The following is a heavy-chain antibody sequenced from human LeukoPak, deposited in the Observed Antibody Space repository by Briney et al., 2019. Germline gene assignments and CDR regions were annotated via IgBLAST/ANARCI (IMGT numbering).Heavy chain of an antibody. V-gene: IGHV3-21*01. CDR2: ISSSSYI. CDR3: ARVMGSKWGKFDY. Sequence: GGSLRLSCAASGFTFSSYSMNWVRQAPGKGLEWVSSISSSSYIYYADSVKGRFTISRDNAKNSLYLQMNSLRAEDTAVYYCARVMGSKWGKFDYWGQGTLVTVSS. D-gene: IGHD3-10*01. J-gene: IGHJ4*02. CDR1: GFTFSSYS.